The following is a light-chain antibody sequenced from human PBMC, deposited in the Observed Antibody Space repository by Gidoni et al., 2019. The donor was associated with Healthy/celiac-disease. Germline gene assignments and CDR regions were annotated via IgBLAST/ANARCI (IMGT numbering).Light chain of an antibody. V-gene: IGKV1-39*01. CDR1: QSISSY. CDR3: QQSYSTSWT. Sequence: IQLTHSPSSLSASVGDRVTITCRASQSISSYLNWYQQKPGKAPKLLIYAASSLQSGVPSRFSGSGSGTDCTLTISSLQPEDFATYYCQQSYSTSWTFGQGTKVEIK. J-gene: IGKJ1*01. CDR2: AAS.